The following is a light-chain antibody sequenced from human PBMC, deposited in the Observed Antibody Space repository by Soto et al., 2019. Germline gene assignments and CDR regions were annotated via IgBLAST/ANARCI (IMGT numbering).Light chain of an antibody. J-gene: IGKJ1*01. Sequence: ILVTQAPVTLAVSPGESAVLSCRASQSVSTSLAWYQHKPGQAPRLFIYDASKRAPGIPARLTGSGSGAHFTLILSSLEPEDIAVYYCQVRDVWPSFGQGTKVDIK. CDR2: DAS. CDR1: QSVSTS. CDR3: QVRDVWPS. V-gene: IGKV3-11*01.